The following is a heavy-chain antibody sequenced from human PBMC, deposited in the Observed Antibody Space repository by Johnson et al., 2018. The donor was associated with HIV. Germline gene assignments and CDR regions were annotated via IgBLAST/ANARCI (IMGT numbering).Heavy chain of an antibody. CDR1: GFTFSSYG. V-gene: IGHV3-33*06. CDR3: AKDLSGYSYGYGAFDI. Sequence: QVQLVESGGGVVQPGRSLRLSCAASGFTFSSYGMHWVRQAPGKGLEWVAVIWYDGSNKYYADSVKGRFTISRDNSKNTLYLQMNSLRAEDTAVYYCAKDLSGYSYGYGAFDIWGQGTMVTVSS. D-gene: IGHD5-18*01. J-gene: IGHJ3*02. CDR2: IWYDGSNK.